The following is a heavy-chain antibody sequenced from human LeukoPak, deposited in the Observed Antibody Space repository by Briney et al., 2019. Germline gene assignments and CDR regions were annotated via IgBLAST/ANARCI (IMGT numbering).Heavy chain of an antibody. D-gene: IGHD3-10*01. CDR2: IKRKTDGGTT. CDR1: GFTFSNAW. Sequence: GGSLRLSCAASGFTFSNAWMSWVRQAPGKGLEWVGQIKRKTDGGTTDHAAPVKGRFTISRDDSKNTLYLQMSSLKIEDTAVYYCTTLYGSGSYDWGQGTLVTVSS. CDR3: TTLYGSGSYD. V-gene: IGHV3-15*01. J-gene: IGHJ4*02.